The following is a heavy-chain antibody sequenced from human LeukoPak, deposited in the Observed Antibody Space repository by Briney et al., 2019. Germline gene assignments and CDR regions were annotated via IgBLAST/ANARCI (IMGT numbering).Heavy chain of an antibody. CDR2: IYPGDSDT. D-gene: IGHD4-17*01. CDR1: GYSFTSYW. Sequence: GESLKIPCKGSGYSFTSYWIGWVRQLPGKGLAWMGIIYPGDSDTRYSPSFQGQVTISADKSISTAYLQWSSLKASDTAMYYCARRKDDYGSYYFDYWGQGTLVTVSS. V-gene: IGHV5-51*01. CDR3: ARRKDDYGSYYFDY. J-gene: IGHJ4*02.